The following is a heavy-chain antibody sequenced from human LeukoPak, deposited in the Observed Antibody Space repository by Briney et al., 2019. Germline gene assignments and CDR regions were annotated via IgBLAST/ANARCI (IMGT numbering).Heavy chain of an antibody. Sequence: ASVKVSCKASGYTFTSYGISWVRQAPGQGLEWMGWISAYNGNTNYAQKLQGRVTMTTDTSTSTAYMELRSLRSDDTAVYCCARDGLGLRYFDWLAPDYWGQGTLVTVSS. D-gene: IGHD3-9*01. V-gene: IGHV1-18*01. CDR1: GYTFTSYG. J-gene: IGHJ4*02. CDR2: ISAYNGNT. CDR3: ARDGLGLRYFDWLAPDY.